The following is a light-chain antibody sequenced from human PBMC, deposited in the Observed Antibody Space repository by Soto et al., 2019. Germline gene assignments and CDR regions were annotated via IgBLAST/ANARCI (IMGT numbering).Light chain of an antibody. V-gene: IGLV2-23*03. J-gene: IGLJ1*01. CDR2: EGS. CDR3: CSYAGSSNV. Sequence: QSVLTQPASVSGSPGQSITISCTGTSSDVGSYNLVSWYQQHPGKAPKLMIYEGSKRPSGVSNRFSGSKSGNTASLTISGLQAEDEADYYCCSYAGSSNVFGTGTKVTGL. CDR1: SSDVGSYNL.